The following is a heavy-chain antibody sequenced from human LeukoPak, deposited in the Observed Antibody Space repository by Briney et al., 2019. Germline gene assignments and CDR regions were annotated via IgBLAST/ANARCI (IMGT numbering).Heavy chain of an antibody. Sequence: ASVKVSCKASGYTFTSYGISWVRQAPGQGLEWMGWISAYNGNTNYAQKLQGRVTMTTDTSTSTAYMELRSLRSDDAAVYYCAREGSDCSGGSCYSVYYFDYWGQGTLATVSS. D-gene: IGHD2-15*01. J-gene: IGHJ4*02. CDR1: GYTFTSYG. CDR3: AREGSDCSGGSCYSVYYFDY. V-gene: IGHV1-18*01. CDR2: ISAYNGNT.